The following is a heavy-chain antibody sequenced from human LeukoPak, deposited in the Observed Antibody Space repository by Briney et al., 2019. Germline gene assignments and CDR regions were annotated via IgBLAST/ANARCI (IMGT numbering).Heavy chain of an antibody. CDR3: ASGIVVVPHAFDI. CDR1: GGSISSYY. Sequence: KPSETLSLTCTVSGGSISSYYWSWIRQPPGKGLEWIGYIYYSGTTNYNPSLKSRVTISVDTSKNQFSLKLSSVTAADTAMYYCASGIVVVPHAFDIWGQGTMVTVSS. J-gene: IGHJ3*02. CDR2: IYYSGTT. D-gene: IGHD2-2*01. V-gene: IGHV4-59*01.